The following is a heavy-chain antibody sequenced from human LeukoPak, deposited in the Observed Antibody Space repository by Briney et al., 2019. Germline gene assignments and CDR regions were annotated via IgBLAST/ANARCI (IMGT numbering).Heavy chain of an antibody. CDR2: ISSSGSST. J-gene: IGHJ6*03. CDR1: GHTFNNHA. CDR3: ARRSPGTSSLFYYYMDV. V-gene: IGHV3-23*01. Sequence: PGGSMRLSCAASGHTFNNHAMSWARQAPGKGLEWVPGISSSGSSTFFADHVKGRFTISRDNAKNSLYLQMTSLQAEDTAVYYCARRSPGTSSLFYYYMDVWGKGTTVTVSS. D-gene: IGHD1-26*01.